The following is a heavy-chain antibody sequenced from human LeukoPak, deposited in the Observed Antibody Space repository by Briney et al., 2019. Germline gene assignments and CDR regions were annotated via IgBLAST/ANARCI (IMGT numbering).Heavy chain of an antibody. J-gene: IGHJ4*02. CDR2: VVGGGGTT. D-gene: IGHD6-19*01. V-gene: IGHV3-23*01. CDR3: AKARLSTGWAYNDY. CDR1: GFTFNNYA. Sequence: GGSLRLSCAASGFTFNNYAMSWFRQAPGKGLEWVSAVVGGGGTTFYADSVKGRFTISRDNSRNTVYLQMNSLRGEDTAVYYCAKARLSTGWAYNDYWGQGTLVSVSS.